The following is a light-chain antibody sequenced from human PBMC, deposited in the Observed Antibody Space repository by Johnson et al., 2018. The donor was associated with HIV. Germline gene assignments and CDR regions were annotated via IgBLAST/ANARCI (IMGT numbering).Light chain of an antibody. CDR2: ENN. CDR1: SSNIGNNY. V-gene: IGLV1-51*02. J-gene: IGLJ1*01. CDR3: GTWDTSLSAGYV. Sequence: TQPPSVSAAPGQKVTISCSGSSSNIGNNYVSWYQQLPGTAPKLLIYENNKRPSGIPDRFSGSKSGTSATLGITGLQTGDEADYYCGTWDTSLSAGYVFGTGTKVTV.